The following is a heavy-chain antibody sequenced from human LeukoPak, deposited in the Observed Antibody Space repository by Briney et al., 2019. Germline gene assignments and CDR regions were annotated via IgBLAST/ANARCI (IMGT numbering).Heavy chain of an antibody. CDR1: GYTFTGSY. V-gene: IGHV1-2*02. J-gene: IGHJ4*02. CDR3: ARVDAASLAVHY. CDR2: INPNSGGT. Sequence: ASVKVSCKASGYTFTGSYLNWVRQAPGQGLEWMGRINPNSGGTNSGQKFQGRVTMTRDTSISTAYLELSSLTFDDTAVYYCARVDAASLAVHYWGQGTLVTVSS. D-gene: IGHD6-13*01.